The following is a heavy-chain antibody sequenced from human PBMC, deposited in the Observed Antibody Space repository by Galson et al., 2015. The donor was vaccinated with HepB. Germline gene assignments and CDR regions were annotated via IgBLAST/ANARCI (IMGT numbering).Heavy chain of an antibody. D-gene: IGHD3-22*01. J-gene: IGHJ6*02. Sequence: SLLLSFAASGFTFSSYWMSWVRQAPGKGLEWVANIKQDGSEKYYVDSVKGRFTISRDNAKNSLYLQMNSLRAEDTAVYYCARDQYYYDSSGYYLYYGMDVWGQGTTVTVSS. V-gene: IGHV3-7*03. CDR1: GFTFSSYW. CDR3: ARDQYYYDSSGYYLYYGMDV. CDR2: IKQDGSEK.